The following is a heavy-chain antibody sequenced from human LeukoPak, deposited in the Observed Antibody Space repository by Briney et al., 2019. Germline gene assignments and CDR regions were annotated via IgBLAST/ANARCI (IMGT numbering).Heavy chain of an antibody. V-gene: IGHV1-18*04. CDR3: VLDVVVAATKRFDY. Sequence: ASVKVSCKASGYTFTSYYMHWVRQAPGQGLEWMGWISAYNGHTNYAQKLQGRVTMTTDTSTSTAYMELRSLRSDDTAVYYCVLDVVVAATKRFDYWGQGTLVTVSS. CDR2: ISAYNGHT. CDR1: GYTFTSYY. J-gene: IGHJ4*02. D-gene: IGHD2-15*01.